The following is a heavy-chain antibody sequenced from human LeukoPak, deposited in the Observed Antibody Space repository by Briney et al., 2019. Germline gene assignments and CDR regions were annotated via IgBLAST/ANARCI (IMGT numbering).Heavy chain of an antibody. Sequence: ASVKVSCKASGYTFTSYYMHWVRQAPGQGLEWMGIINPSGGSTSYAQKFQGRVTMTRDTSTSTVYMELSSLRSEDTAVYYCARSLRVTTAGCYGMDVWGQGTTVTVSS. CDR1: GYTFTSYY. CDR2: INPSGGST. J-gene: IGHJ6*02. V-gene: IGHV1-46*01. CDR3: ARSLRVTTAGCYGMDV. D-gene: IGHD4-11*01.